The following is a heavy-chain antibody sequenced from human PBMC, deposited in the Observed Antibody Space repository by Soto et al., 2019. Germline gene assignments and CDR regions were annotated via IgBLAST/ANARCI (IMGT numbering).Heavy chain of an antibody. Sequence: SETLSLTCTVSGGSIISSNYYWGWIRQPPGKGLEWIGCLYYSGSTYYNPSLKSRVTISVDTSKNQFSLKLSSVTAADTAVYYCARVPIEDEIYDPWGQGTLVTVS. CDR2: LYYSGST. CDR3: ARVPIEDEIYDP. CDR1: GGSIISSNYY. J-gene: IGHJ5*02. D-gene: IGHD5-12*01. V-gene: IGHV4-39*07.